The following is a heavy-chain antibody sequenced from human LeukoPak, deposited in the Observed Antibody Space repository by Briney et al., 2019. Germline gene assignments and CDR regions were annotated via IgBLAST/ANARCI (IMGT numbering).Heavy chain of an antibody. CDR3: AREVRRGAAFDY. CDR1: GFTFSSYW. J-gene: IGHJ4*02. CDR2: IKQDGSEK. D-gene: IGHD1-26*01. V-gene: IGHV3-7*01. Sequence: GGSLRLSCAASGFTFSSYWMSWVRQAPGKGLEWVANIKQDGSEKYYVDSVKGRFTISRDNSKNTLYLQMNSLRAEDTAVYYCAREVRRGAAFDYWGQGTLVTVSS.